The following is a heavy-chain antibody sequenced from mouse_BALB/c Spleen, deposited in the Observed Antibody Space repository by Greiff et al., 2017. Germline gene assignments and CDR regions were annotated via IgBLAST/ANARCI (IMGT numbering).Heavy chain of an antibody. D-gene: IGHD1-1*01. CDR3: AREKSYYGSSSYWYFDV. Sequence: VKLVESGPGLVAPSQSLSITCTVSGFSLTGYGVNWVRQPPGKGLEWLGMIWGDGSTDYNSALKSRLSISKDNSKSQVFLKMNSLQTDDTARYYCAREKSYYGSSSYWYFDVWGAGTTVTVSS. J-gene: IGHJ1*01. CDR2: IWGDGST. V-gene: IGHV2-6-7*01. CDR1: GFSLTGYG.